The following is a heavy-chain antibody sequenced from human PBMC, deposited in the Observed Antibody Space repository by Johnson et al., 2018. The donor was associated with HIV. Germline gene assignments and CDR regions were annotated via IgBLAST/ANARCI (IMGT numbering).Heavy chain of an antibody. CDR3: AKGVYGDYVRPAFDI. D-gene: IGHD4-17*01. Sequence: VQLVESGGGVVQPGRSLRLSCAASGFTFSSYGMHWVRQAPGKGLEWVTGISWNSGSIGYADSVKGRFTISRDNAKNSLYLQMNSLGVEDTALYYCAKGVYGDYVRPAFDIWGQGTMVTVSS. J-gene: IGHJ3*02. CDR1: GFTFSSYG. CDR2: ISWNSGSI. V-gene: IGHV3-9*01.